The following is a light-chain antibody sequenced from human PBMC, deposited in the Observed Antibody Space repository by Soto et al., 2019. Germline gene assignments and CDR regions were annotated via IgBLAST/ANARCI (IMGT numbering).Light chain of an antibody. CDR3: QQYNNWPLT. CDR1: QRISSN. V-gene: IGKV3D-15*01. J-gene: IGKJ4*01. CDR2: GAS. Sequence: EIVMTQSPDTLSVSPGERATLSCRASQRISSNLAWYQQKPGQAPRLLIYGASTRATGVPARFSGSGSETDFTLTISNLQSEDFAVYYCQQYNNWPLTFGGGTKVDIK.